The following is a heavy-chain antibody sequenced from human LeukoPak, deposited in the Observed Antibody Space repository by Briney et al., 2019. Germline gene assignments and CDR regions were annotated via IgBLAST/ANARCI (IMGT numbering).Heavy chain of an antibody. D-gene: IGHD4-17*01. CDR3: ASGYGDYGNFDY. CDR2: IYPGDSDT. J-gene: IGHJ4*02. CDR1: GSIFTSYW. Sequence: GASLQISCKGSGSIFTSYWIGWVRQLPGKGLEWMGIIYPGDSDTRYSPSFQGQVTISADESISTAYLQWSSLKASDTAMYYCASGYGDYGNFDYWGQGTLVTVSS. V-gene: IGHV5-51*01.